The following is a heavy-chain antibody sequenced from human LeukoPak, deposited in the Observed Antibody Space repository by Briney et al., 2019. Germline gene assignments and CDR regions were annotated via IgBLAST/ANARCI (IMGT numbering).Heavy chain of an antibody. CDR2: INHSGST. CDR1: GGSFCGYY. V-gene: IGHV4-34*01. D-gene: IGHD3-9*01. Sequence: PSETLSLTCAVYGGSFCGYYWSWLRQPPGKGLEWIVEINHSGSTHYNPSLKSRVTISVDTSKNQFSLKLSSVTAADTAVYYCARDFDRRTRKIGRDSLYYYYYYMDVWGKGTTVTVSS. CDR3: ARDFDRRTRKIGRDSLYYYYYYMDV. J-gene: IGHJ6*03.